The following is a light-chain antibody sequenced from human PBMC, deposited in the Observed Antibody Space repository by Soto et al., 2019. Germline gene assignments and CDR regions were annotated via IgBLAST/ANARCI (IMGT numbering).Light chain of an antibody. V-gene: IGKV3-15*01. Sequence: EIVMTQSPATLSVSSGERATLSCRAGQSVSSNLAWYQQKPGQAPRLLIYGASTRATGIPARFSGSGSGTEFTLTISSLQSEDFAVYYCQQYNNWPTWTFGQGTKVEIK. J-gene: IGKJ1*01. CDR1: QSVSSN. CDR3: QQYNNWPTWT. CDR2: GAS.